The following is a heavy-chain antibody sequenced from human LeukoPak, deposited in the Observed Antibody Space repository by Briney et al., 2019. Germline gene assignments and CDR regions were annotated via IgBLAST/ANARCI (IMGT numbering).Heavy chain of an antibody. Sequence: SETLSLTCTVSGGSISSSNYYWVWFRQPPGKSLEWIGSTYYTGITYQNPSLKSRVTISVDTSNNHFSLRLTSVTAADTAVYYCARTGFWVRGVISYRDYWGQGTLVTV. D-gene: IGHD3-10*01. CDR2: TYYTGIT. J-gene: IGHJ4*02. V-gene: IGHV4-39*02. CDR1: GGSISSSNYY. CDR3: ARTGFWVRGVISYRDY.